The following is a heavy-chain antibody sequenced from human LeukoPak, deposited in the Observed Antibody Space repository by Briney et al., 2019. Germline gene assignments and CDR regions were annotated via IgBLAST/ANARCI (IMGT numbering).Heavy chain of an antibody. CDR2: ISSSGSTI. Sequence: GGSLRLSCAASGFTFSSYEMNWVRQAPGKGLERVSYISSSGSTIYYADSVKGRFTISRDNAKNSLYLQMNRLRAEDTAVYYCARDAYCGGDCYPDYWGQGTLVTVSS. CDR3: ARDAYCGGDCYPDY. CDR1: GFTFSSYE. J-gene: IGHJ4*02. D-gene: IGHD2-21*02. V-gene: IGHV3-48*03.